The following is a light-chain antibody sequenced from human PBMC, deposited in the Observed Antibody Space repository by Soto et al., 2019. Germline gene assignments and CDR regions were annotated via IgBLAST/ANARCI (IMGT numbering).Light chain of an antibody. CDR2: GAS. CDR1: QSVSSSY. CDR3: QQYGSSPET. J-gene: IGKJ1*01. Sequence: EIVLTQSPGTLSLSPGERATLSCRASQSVSSSYLAWYQQKPGQAPRLLIYGASSRATGIPDRFSGSGSGTDFTLTSSRLAPEDFAVYYCQQYGSSPETFGQGTKVEIK. V-gene: IGKV3-20*01.